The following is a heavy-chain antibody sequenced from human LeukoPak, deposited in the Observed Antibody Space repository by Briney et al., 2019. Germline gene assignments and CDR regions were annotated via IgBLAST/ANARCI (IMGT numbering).Heavy chain of an antibody. CDR2: MNPNSGNT. CDR1: GYTFTSYD. V-gene: IGHV1-8*01. CDR3: ARERKWLGPFDY. Sequence: ASVKVSCKASGYTFTSYDINWVRQATGQGLEWMGWMNPNSGNTGYAQKFQGRVTMTRNTSISTAYMELSSLRSEDTAVYYCARERKWLGPFDYWGQGTLVTVSS. D-gene: IGHD6-19*01. J-gene: IGHJ4*02.